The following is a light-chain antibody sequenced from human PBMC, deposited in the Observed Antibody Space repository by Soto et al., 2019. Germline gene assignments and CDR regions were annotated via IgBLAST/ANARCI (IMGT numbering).Light chain of an antibody. J-gene: IGKJ1*01. CDR1: QSVSNNY. CDR2: GAS. V-gene: IGKV3D-20*02. CDR3: QQRSNWPWT. Sequence: ILMTHSPGTLSLSPGEIARLSSSASQSVSNNYLAWYQQKPGQAPRLLIYGASSRATGIPARFSGSGSGTDFTLTISSLEPEDFAVYYCQQRSNWPWTFGQGTKVDI.